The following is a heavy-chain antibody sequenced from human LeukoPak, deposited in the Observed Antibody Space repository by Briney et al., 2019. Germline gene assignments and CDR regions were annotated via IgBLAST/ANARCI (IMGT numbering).Heavy chain of an antibody. V-gene: IGHV4-34*01. D-gene: IGHD2-15*01. CDR2: INHSGST. CDR1: GGSFSGYS. CDR3: ARRDGGAYGLDV. J-gene: IGHJ6*02. Sequence: PETLSLTCAVYGGSFSGYSWTWIRQPPGKGLEWIGEINHSGSTNYNPSLKSRDIISVDTSKNQFSLKLSSVTAADTAVYYCARRDGGAYGLDVWGQGTTVTVSS.